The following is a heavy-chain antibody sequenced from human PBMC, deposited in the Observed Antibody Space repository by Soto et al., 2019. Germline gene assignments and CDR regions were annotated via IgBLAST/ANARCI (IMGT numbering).Heavy chain of an antibody. V-gene: IGHV2-5*01. J-gene: IGHJ4*02. D-gene: IGHD5-12*01. CDR2: IYYNDDR. Sequence: SGPTLVNPTQTLTLTCTFSGFSFSTPGVAVGWIRQTPGGALEWLALIYYNDDRRFSPPLKTRLSITGDTSKNQVVLSLTNVDPGDTATYFCAHSDGGYEIIYFDFWGQGIPVTVSS. CDR3: AHSDGGYEIIYFDF. CDR1: GFSFSTPGVA.